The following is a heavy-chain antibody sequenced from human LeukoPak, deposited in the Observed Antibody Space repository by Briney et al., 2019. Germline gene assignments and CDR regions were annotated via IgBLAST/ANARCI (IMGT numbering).Heavy chain of an antibody. V-gene: IGHV4-59*01. J-gene: IGHJ6*03. Sequence: SETLSLTCTVSGGSISSYYWSWIRQPPGKGLEWIGYIYYSGSTNYNPSLKSRVTISVDTSKNQFSLRLSSVTAAETAVYYCAREGRYRYGYNEYHSYMDIWGKGTTVTVSS. CDR3: AREGRYRYGYNEYHSYMDI. D-gene: IGHD5-24*01. CDR1: GGSISSYY. CDR2: IYYSGST.